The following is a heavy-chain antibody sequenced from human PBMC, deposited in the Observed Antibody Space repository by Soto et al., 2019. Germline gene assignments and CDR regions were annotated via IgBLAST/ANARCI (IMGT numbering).Heavy chain of an antibody. D-gene: IGHD3-9*01. Sequence: ASETLSLTCAVFGETLTAYFWTRIRQSPGKGLEWIGEISHGEGTDYNPSLKSRVAISVDTPKNQFSLKLSSVTAADTAMYYCARLLSFDWLLNFWGQGALVTVSS. J-gene: IGHJ4*02. CDR1: GETLTAYF. CDR3: ARLLSFDWLLNF. CDR2: ISHGEGT. V-gene: IGHV4-34*08.